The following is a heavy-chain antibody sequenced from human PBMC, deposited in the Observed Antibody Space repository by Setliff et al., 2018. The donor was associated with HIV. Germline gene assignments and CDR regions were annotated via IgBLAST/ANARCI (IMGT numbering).Heavy chain of an antibody. CDR3: ARGTKPVWGRWFDP. D-gene: IGHD3-16*01. CDR2: LNDSGGT. J-gene: IGHJ5*02. CDR1: GGSFRGYC. Sequence: LSLTCAVYGGSFRGYCWSWIRQPPRKRLEWIGELNDSGGTNYNPSLKSRVTMSLDTSKNQFSLRLSSVTAADTAVYYCARGTKPVWGRWFDPWGQGTLVTVSS. V-gene: IGHV4-34*01.